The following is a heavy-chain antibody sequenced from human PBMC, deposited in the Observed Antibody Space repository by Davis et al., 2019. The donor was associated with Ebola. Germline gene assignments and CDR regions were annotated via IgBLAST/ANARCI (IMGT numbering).Heavy chain of an antibody. V-gene: IGHV1-69*13. CDR1: GGSFGGHP. CDR3: ARDFDGGNYYFDY. CDR2: IIPIFDTP. Sequence: SVKVSCKTSGGSFGGHPISWVRQAPRQGLEWMGGIIPIFDTPHYAQKFQGRITITADASTSTAYMELSSLRSEDTATYFCARDFDGGNYYFDYWGPGTPVTVSS. D-gene: IGHD3-9*01. J-gene: IGHJ4*02.